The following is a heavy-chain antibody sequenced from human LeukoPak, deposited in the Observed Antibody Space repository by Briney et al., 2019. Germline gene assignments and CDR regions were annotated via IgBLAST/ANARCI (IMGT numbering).Heavy chain of an antibody. CDR2: ISAYNGNT. CDR1: GYTSTSFS. CDR3: ARASYCSGGSCYSDY. J-gene: IGHJ4*02. D-gene: IGHD2-15*01. Sequence: ASVKVSCKPSGYTSTSFSISWVRQAPGQGLEWMGWISAYNGNTIYTQKVKGRVTMTTDTSTSTAYMELRSLKSDDTAVYYCARASYCSGGSCYSDYWGQGTLVTVSS. V-gene: IGHV1-18*01.